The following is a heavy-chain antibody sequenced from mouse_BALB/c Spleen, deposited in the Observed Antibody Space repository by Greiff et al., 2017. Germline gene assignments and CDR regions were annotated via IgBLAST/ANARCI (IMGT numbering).Heavy chain of an antibody. D-gene: IGHD2-14*01. CDR1: GFTFSSFG. V-gene: IGHV5-17*02. Sequence: EVQGVESGGGLVQPGGSRKLSCAASGFTFSSFGMHWVRQAPEKGLEWVAYISSGSSTIYYADTVKGRFTISRDNPKNTLFLQMTSLRSEDTAMYYCARKGGYDYAMDYWGQGTSVTVSS. CDR2: ISSGSSTI. CDR3: ARKGGYDYAMDY. J-gene: IGHJ4*01.